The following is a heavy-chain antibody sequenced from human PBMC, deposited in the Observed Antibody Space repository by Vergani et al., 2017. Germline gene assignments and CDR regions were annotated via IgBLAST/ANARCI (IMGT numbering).Heavy chain of an antibody. CDR2: IYYSRST. Sequence: QVQLQESGPGLVKPSETLSLTCTVSGGSVTSGSYYWSWIRQPPGKGLEWIGYIYYSRSTNYNPSLKSRVTISVDTSKNQFSLKLSSVTAADTAVYYCARSGYGDPFDYWGLGTLVTVSS. J-gene: IGHJ4*02. CDR1: GGSVTSGSYY. CDR3: ARSGYGDPFDY. D-gene: IGHD4-17*01. V-gene: IGHV4-61*01.